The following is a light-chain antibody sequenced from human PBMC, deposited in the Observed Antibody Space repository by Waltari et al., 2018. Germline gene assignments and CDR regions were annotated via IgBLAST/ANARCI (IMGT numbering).Light chain of an antibody. CDR2: DVT. V-gene: IGLV2-14*03. Sequence: QSALTQPASVSGSPGQSITIPCTGTSSDVGGYNYFSWYQQYPGKAPKLMIYDVTYRPSGVSTRFSGSKSGNTASLTISGLQAEDEADYYCSSYTTTGTVIFGGGTKLTVL. CDR1: SSDVGGYNY. J-gene: IGLJ2*01. CDR3: SSYTTTGTVI.